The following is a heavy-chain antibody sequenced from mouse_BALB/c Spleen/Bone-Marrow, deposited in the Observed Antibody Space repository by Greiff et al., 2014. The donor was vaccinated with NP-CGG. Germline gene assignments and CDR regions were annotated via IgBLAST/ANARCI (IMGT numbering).Heavy chain of an antibody. CDR2: IDPSDSYT. J-gene: IGHJ2*01. CDR3: AITTVVATGDY. V-gene: IGHV1-69*02. Sequence: QVQLQQPGAELVKPGASVKLSCKASGYTFTSYWMHWVKQRPGQGLEWIGEIDPSDSYTNYNQKFKGKATLTVDESSSTAYMQLSSLTSEDSAVYYCAITTVVATGDYWGQGTTLTVSS. D-gene: IGHD1-1*01. CDR1: GYTFTSYW.